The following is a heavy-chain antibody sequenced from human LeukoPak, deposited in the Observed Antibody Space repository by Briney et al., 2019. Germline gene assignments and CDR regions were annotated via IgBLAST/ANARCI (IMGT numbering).Heavy chain of an antibody. CDR1: GFTFSSYA. CDR3: ARSPGEVLRFLEWLLYFDY. Sequence: GGSLRLSCAASGFTFSSYAMHWVRQAPGKGLEYVSAISSNGGSTYYANSVKGRFTISRDNSKNTLYLQMGSLRAEDMAVYYCARSPGEVLRFLEWLLYFDYWGQGTLVTVS. V-gene: IGHV3-64*01. D-gene: IGHD3-3*01. J-gene: IGHJ4*02. CDR2: ISSNGGST.